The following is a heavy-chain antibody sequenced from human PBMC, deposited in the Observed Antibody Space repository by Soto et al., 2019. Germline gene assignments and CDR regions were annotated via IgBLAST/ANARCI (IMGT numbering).Heavy chain of an antibody. CDR1: GFTFSSYG. Sequence: QVQLVESGGGVVQPGRSLRLSCAASGFTFSSYGMHWVRQAPGKGLEWVAVISYDGSNKYYADSVKGRFTISRDNSKNTLYLQMNSLRAEDTAVYYCATQITVTTNYYYYGMDVWGQGTTVTVSS. V-gene: IGHV3-30*03. J-gene: IGHJ6*02. CDR2: ISYDGSNK. CDR3: ATQITVTTNYYYYGMDV. D-gene: IGHD4-17*01.